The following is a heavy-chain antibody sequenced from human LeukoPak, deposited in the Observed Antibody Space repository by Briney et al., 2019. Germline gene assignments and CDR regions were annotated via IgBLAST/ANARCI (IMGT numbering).Heavy chain of an antibody. D-gene: IGHD1-14*01. CDR1: GLTFSSYA. J-gene: IGHJ6*02. Sequence: GASLRPSCAASGLTFSSYAMSWVRQAPGKGLEWVSAISGSGGSTYYADSVKGRFTISRDNSKNTLYLQMNSLRAEDTAVYYCAKKRQPGYYYYYYGMDVWGQGTTVTVSS. CDR3: AKKRQPGYYYYYYGMDV. V-gene: IGHV3-23*01. CDR2: ISGSGGST.